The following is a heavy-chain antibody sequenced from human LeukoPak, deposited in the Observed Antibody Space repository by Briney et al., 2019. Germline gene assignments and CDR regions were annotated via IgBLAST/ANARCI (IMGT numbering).Heavy chain of an antibody. Sequence: GGSLRLSCAASGFTFRSSEMNWVRQAPGKGLEWVSYISDGGKTKYYADSVKGRFTIPRDNAKNSLYLQMNSLRAEDTAVYYCARDYSGWSLDPWGQGTLVTVSS. CDR3: ARDYSGWSLDP. CDR1: GFTFRSSE. CDR2: ISDGGKTK. V-gene: IGHV3-48*03. D-gene: IGHD5-12*01. J-gene: IGHJ5*02.